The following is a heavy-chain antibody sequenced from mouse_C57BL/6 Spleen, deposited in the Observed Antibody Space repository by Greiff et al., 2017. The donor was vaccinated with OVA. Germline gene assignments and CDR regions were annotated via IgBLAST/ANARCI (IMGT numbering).Heavy chain of an antibody. CDR2: INPNNGGT. CDR3: ARGDRWYFDV. Sequence: VQLQQSGPELVKPGASVTIPCTASGYTFTDYNMDWVKQSHGKSLEWIGDINPNNGGTIYNQKFKGKATLTVDQSSSTAYMELRSLTSEDTAVYYCARGDRWYFDVWGTGTTVTVSS. CDR1: GYTFTDYN. J-gene: IGHJ1*03. D-gene: IGHD2-13*01. V-gene: IGHV1-18*01.